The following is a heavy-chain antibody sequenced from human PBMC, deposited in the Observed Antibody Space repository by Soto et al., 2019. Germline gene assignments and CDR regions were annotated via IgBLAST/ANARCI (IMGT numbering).Heavy chain of an antibody. D-gene: IGHD1-20*01. CDR3: ARRPPWDNGILAAFDI. J-gene: IGHJ3*02. Sequence: KPSETLSLTCTVSGGSISSGGYYWSWIRQHPGKGLEWIGYIYYSGSTYYNPSLKSRVTISVDTSKNQFSLKLSSVTAADTAVYYCARRPPWDNGILAAFDIWGRGTMVTVSS. V-gene: IGHV4-31*03. CDR2: IYYSGST. CDR1: GGSISSGGYY.